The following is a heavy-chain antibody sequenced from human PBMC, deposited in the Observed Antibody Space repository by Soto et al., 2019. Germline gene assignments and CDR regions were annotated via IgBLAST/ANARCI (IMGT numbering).Heavy chain of an antibody. Sequence: QVQLVQSGAEVKKPGASVKVSCKASGYTFTSYDINWVRQATGQGLEWMGWMNPNSGNTGYAQKFQGRVTMTRNTSISTAYMELSSLRSEDTAVYYCARGEYCSGGSCYRNWFDPWGQGTLVTVSS. CDR1: GYTFTSYD. CDR2: MNPNSGNT. V-gene: IGHV1-8*01. D-gene: IGHD2-15*01. CDR3: ARGEYCSGGSCYRNWFDP. J-gene: IGHJ5*02.